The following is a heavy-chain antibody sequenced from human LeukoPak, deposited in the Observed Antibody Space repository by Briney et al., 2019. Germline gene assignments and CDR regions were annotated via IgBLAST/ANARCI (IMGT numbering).Heavy chain of an antibody. D-gene: IGHD1-7*01. J-gene: IGHJ4*02. CDR2: IYSSGTT. V-gene: IGHV4-39*01. Sequence: PSETLSLTCTVSGGSISRTYYYWGWIRQPPGKGLEWIGSIYSSGTTYYNPSLKSRVTVSVDTSKNQFSLKLSSVTAADTAVYFCARQNYGADTIKYWGQGTLVTVSS. CDR3: ARQNYGADTIKY. CDR1: GGSISRTYYY.